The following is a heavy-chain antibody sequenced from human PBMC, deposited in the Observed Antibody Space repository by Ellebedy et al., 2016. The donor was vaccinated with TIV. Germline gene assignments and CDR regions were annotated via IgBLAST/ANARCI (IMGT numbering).Heavy chain of an antibody. J-gene: IGHJ3*02. CDR2: IYYSGST. V-gene: IGHV4-59*01. Sequence: MPSETLSLTCTVSGGSISSYYLSWIRQPPGKGLEWIGYIYYSGSTNYNPSLKSRVTISVDTSKNQFSLKLSSVTTADTAVYYCARVVWQLPVSYAFDIWGQGTMITVSS. CDR1: GGSISSYY. D-gene: IGHD2-15*01. CDR3: ARVVWQLPVSYAFDI.